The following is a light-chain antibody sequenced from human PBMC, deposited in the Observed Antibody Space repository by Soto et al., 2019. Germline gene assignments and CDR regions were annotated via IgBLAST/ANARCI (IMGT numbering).Light chain of an antibody. CDR2: GAS. V-gene: IGKV3-20*01. CDR3: QQYGSSPPIT. CDR1: QSVSSSY. J-gene: IGKJ5*01. Sequence: SPGTLSLSPGERATLSCRASQSVSSSYLAWYQQKPGQAPRLLIYGASSRATGIPDRFSGSGSGTDFTLTISRLEPEDFAVYYCQQYGSSPPITFGQGKRLEI.